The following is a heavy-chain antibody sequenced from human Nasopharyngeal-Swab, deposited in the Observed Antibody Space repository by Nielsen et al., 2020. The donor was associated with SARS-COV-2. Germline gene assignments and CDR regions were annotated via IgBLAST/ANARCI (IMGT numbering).Heavy chain of an antibody. V-gene: IGHV3-7*01. CDR2: IAQDGSES. CDR3: ATNWDYRFDY. Sequence: GESLKISCAASGFTFSNYWMSWVRQAPGKGLEWVANIAQDGSESHYVDSVKGRFTISRDNAWNSLYLQMNSLRAEDTAVYYCATNWDYRFDYWGQGTRVTVSS. D-gene: IGHD1-7*01. CDR1: GFTFSNYW. J-gene: IGHJ4*02.